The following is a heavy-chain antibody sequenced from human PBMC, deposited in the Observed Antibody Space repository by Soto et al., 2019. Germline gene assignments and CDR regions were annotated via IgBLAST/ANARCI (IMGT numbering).Heavy chain of an antibody. CDR3: ARGGFYDSSGARTYYYYGMNV. D-gene: IGHD3-22*01. CDR1: GYTFTSYG. V-gene: IGHV1-18*01. CDR2: ISAYDGYT. J-gene: IGHJ6*02. Sequence: QVQLVQSGAEVKKPGASVKVSCKASGYTFTSYGINWVRQAPGQGLEWLGWISAYDGYTNYAQILQGRVSMTTDTSTKTAYMELRSLRSDDTAMYYCARGGFYDSSGARTYYYYGMNVWGQGTTVTVSS.